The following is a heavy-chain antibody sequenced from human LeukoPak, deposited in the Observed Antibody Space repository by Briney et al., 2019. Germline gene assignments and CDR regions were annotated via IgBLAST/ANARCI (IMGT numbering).Heavy chain of an antibody. D-gene: IGHD1-20*01. J-gene: IGHJ4*02. CDR3: ASGGYNWNRLDY. V-gene: IGHV3-7*01. CDR2: IKPDGSEI. CDR1: GFTFSSYY. Sequence: GGSLRLSCAGSGFTFSSYYMTWVRQPPGKGLEWVANIKPDGSEIYYVDSVKGRFTISRDNAKNSLYFQMNSLRADDTAVYYCASGGYNWNRLDYWGQGTLVAVSS.